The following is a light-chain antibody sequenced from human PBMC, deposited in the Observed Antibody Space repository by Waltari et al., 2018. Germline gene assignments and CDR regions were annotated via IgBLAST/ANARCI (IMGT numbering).Light chain of an antibody. CDR1: SSAVGTYNL. CDR3: CSYAGLGIYV. V-gene: IGLV2-23*02. CDR2: EVT. J-gene: IGLJ1*01. Sequence: QSGLTQHASVSGSPAQPSTISCTGTSSAVGTYNLSPWYQQYPGKDPKLTVYEVTKRNSGVSDRYSGSKAGNTASLTIYGLQSEDEADYYCCSYAGLGIYVFGTGTKVTVL.